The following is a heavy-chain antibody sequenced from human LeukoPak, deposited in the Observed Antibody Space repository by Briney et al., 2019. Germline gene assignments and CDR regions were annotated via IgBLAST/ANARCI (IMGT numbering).Heavy chain of an antibody. CDR3: ARRYSYGSIFP. CDR1: GYSFTRYW. Sequence: GESLKISCKGSGYSFTRYWIGRVRQMPGKGLEWMGIIYPGDSDTRYSPSFQGQVTISADRSISTAYLQWSSLKASDTALYYCARRYSYGSIFPWGQGTLVTVSS. CDR2: IYPGDSDT. J-gene: IGHJ5*02. V-gene: IGHV5-51*01. D-gene: IGHD5-18*01.